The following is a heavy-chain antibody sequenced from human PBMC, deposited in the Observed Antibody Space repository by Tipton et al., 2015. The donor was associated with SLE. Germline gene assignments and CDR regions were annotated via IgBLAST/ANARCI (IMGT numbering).Heavy chain of an antibody. CDR3: ARDGAPITIFGVVTYYYGMDV. CDR2: ISAYNGNT. Sequence: QLVQSGPEVKKPGASVKVSCKASGYTFTSYGISWVRQAPGQGLEWMGWISAYNGNTNYAQKLQGRVTMTTDTSTSTAYMELRSLRSDDPAVYYCARDGAPITIFGVVTYYYGMDVWGQGTTVTVSS. V-gene: IGHV1-18*01. CDR1: GYTFTSYG. D-gene: IGHD3-3*01. J-gene: IGHJ6*02.